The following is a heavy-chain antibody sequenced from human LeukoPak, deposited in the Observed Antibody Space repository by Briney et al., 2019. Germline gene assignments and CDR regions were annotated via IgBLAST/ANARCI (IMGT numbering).Heavy chain of an antibody. V-gene: IGHV4-39*01. CDR2: IYYSGST. D-gene: IGHD2-2*01. J-gene: IGHJ6*03. Sequence: SETLSLTCTVSAGSISSSSYYWGWIRQPPGKGLEWIGSIYYSGSTYYNPSLKSRVTISVDTSKNQFSLKLSSVTAADTAVYYCARQGLAYCSSTSCRKTNYYYYYMDVWGKGTTVTVSS. CDR3: ARQGLAYCSSTSCRKTNYYYYYMDV. CDR1: AGSISSSSYY.